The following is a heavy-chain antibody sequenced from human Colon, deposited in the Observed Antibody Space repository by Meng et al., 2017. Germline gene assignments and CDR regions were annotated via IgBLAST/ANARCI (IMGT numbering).Heavy chain of an antibody. D-gene: IGHD1-26*01. CDR3: ATGPLALAGGCYTCYFDF. CDR2: VHYSGST. J-gene: IGHJ4*02. CDR1: GASISNTSYN. V-gene: IGHV4-39*07. Sequence: AAGPVRVKASVTLSLSCTFSGASISNTSYNWGWIRHPPGKGPEWIGSVHYSGSTYYNPSLKSRVTISLDTSKTQFSLKVNSVTAADTAKYYCATGPLALAGGCYTCYFDFWGQGTLVTVSS.